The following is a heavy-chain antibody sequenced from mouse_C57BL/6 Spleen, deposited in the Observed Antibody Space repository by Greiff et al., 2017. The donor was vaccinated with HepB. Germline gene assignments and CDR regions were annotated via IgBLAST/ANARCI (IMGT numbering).Heavy chain of an antibody. V-gene: IGHV5-17*01. J-gene: IGHJ1*03. Sequence: DVHLVESGGGLVKPGGSLKLSCAASGFTFSDYGMHWVRQAPEKGLEWVAYISSGSSTIYYADTVKGRFTISRDNAKNTLFLQMTSLRSEDTAMYYCASPYYYGSIYWYFDVWGTGTTVTVSS. CDR3: ASPYYYGSIYWYFDV. D-gene: IGHD1-1*01. CDR2: ISSGSSTI. CDR1: GFTFSDYG.